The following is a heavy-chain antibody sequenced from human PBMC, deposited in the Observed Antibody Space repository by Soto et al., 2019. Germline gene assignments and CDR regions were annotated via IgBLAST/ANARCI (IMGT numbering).Heavy chain of an antibody. CDR2: IIPIFGTA. V-gene: IGHV1-69*13. CDR1: GGTFSSYA. CDR3: ARPTLYYYDRSGESAGFDP. D-gene: IGHD3-22*01. Sequence: GASVKVSCKASGGTFSSYAISWVRQAPGEGLEWMGGIIPIFGTANYAQKFQGRVTITADESTSTAYMELSSLRSEDTAVYYCARPTLYYYDRSGESAGFDPWGQGTLVTVSS. J-gene: IGHJ5*02.